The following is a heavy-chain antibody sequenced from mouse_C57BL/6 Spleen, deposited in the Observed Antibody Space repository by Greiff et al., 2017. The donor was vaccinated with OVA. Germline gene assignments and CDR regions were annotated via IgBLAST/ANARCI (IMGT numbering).Heavy chain of an antibody. CDR2: IYPGNSDT. J-gene: IGHJ3*01. CDR3: TRSSDYDVAWFAY. CDR1: GYTFTSYW. D-gene: IGHD2-4*01. Sequence: EVQGVESGTVLARPGASVKMSCKTSGYTFTSYWMHWVKQRPGQGLEWIGAIYPGNSDTSYNQKFKGKAKLTAVTSASTAYMELSSLTNEDSAVYYCTRSSDYDVAWFAYWGQGTLVTVSA. V-gene: IGHV1-5*01.